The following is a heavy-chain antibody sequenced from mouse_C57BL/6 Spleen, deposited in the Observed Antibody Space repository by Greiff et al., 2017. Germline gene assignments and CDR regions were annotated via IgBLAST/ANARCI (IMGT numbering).Heavy chain of an antibody. Sequence: VQLQQPGAELVRPGSSVKLSCKASGYTFTSYWMHWVKQRPIQGLEWIGNIDPSDSETHYNQKFKDKATLTVDKSSSTAYMQLSSLTSEDSAVYYCARVSSGYGDYAMDYWGQGTSVTVSS. J-gene: IGHJ4*01. CDR3: ARVSSGYGDYAMDY. D-gene: IGHD3-2*02. CDR2: IDPSDSET. CDR1: GYTFTSYW. V-gene: IGHV1-52*01.